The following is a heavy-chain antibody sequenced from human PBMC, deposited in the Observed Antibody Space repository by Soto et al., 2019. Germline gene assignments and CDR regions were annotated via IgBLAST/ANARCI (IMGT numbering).Heavy chain of an antibody. CDR2: IYHSGST. D-gene: IGHD1-26*01. J-gene: IGHJ6*02. CDR3: ARVSGSYYYGMDV. V-gene: IGHV4-4*02. Sequence: SETLSLTCAVSRGAISSSNWWSWVRQPPGKGLEWIGEIYHSGSTNYNPSLKCRVTISVDKSKNQFSLRLTSVTAADTAVYYCARVSGSYYYGMDVWGQGTTVTVSS. CDR1: RGAISSSNW.